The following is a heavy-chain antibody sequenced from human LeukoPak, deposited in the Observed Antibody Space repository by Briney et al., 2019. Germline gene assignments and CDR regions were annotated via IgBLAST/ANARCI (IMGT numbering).Heavy chain of an antibody. CDR1: GGSFSGYY. CDR3: ARVRGIAAAGRRCWFDP. Sequence: PSGTLSLTCAVYGGSFSGYYWSWIRQPPGKGLEWIGEINHSGSTNYNPSLKSRVTISVDTSKNQFSLKLSSVTAADTAVYYCARVRGIAAAGRRCWFDPWGQGTLVTVSS. J-gene: IGHJ5*02. CDR2: INHSGST. V-gene: IGHV4-34*01. D-gene: IGHD6-13*01.